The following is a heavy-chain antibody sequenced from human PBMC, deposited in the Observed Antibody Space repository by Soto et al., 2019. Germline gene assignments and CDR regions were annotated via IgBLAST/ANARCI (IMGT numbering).Heavy chain of an antibody. V-gene: IGHV1-69*06. D-gene: IGHD6-6*01. CDR3: ARGTFIAARPYYFDY. CDR1: GVTFSSYA. CDR2: IIPIFGTA. J-gene: IGHJ4*02. Sequence: SVKVSCKASGVTFSSYAISWVRQAPGQGLEWMGGIIPIFGTANYAQKFQGRVTITADKSTSTAYMELSSLRSEDTAVYYCARGTFIAARPYYFDYWGQGTLVTVSS.